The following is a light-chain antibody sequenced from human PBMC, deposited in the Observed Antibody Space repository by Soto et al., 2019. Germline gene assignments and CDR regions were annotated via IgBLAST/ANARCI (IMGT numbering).Light chain of an antibody. Sequence: QPVLTQSPAASASLGASVKLTCTLSSGHSSYAIAWHQQQPEKGPRYLMKLNSDGSHSKWDGIPDRFSCSSSGAERYLTISSLQYEDEDDNYCQTWGTGIRVFGGGTKLTVL. CDR1: SGHSSYA. V-gene: IGLV4-69*01. CDR2: LNSDGSH. J-gene: IGLJ3*02. CDR3: QTWGTGIRV.